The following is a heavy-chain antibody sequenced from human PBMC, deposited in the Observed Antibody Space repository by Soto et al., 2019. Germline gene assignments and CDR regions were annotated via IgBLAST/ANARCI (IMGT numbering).Heavy chain of an antibody. J-gene: IGHJ6*03. Sequence: QVQPQQWGAGLLKPSETLSLTCAVYGGSFSGYYWSWIRQPPGKGLEWIGEINHSGSTNYNPSLKSRVTISVDTSKNQFSLKLSSVTAADTAVYYCARQTGYYYYYMDVWGKGTTVTVSS. CDR1: GGSFSGYY. CDR2: INHSGST. CDR3: ARQTGYYYYYMDV. V-gene: IGHV4-34*01.